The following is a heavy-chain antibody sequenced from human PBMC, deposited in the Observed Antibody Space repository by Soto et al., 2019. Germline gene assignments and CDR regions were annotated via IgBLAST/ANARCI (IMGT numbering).Heavy chain of an antibody. Sequence: VQLLESGGGLVQPGGSLTLSCVVSGVTFSNDAMNWVRQAPGKGLEWVSGISGSGANTYYADAVKGRFTISRDTSRNTLYLQMNSLRVEDTAVYYCAKDSGSNRHLFQDYWGQGTLVTVSS. CDR3: AKDSGSNRHLFQDY. D-gene: IGHD2-21*01. CDR1: GVTFSNDA. CDR2: ISGSGANT. V-gene: IGHV3-23*01. J-gene: IGHJ4*02.